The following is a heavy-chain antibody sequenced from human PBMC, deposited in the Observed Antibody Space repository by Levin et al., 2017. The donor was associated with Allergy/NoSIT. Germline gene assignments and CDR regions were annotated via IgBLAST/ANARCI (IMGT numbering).Heavy chain of an antibody. J-gene: IGHJ4*02. CDR1: GFTFSSYA. CDR2: ISYDGSSK. CDR3: ARDVHYYDRSGTSARYDY. Sequence: RPGGSLRLSCAASGFTFSSYAIHWVRQAPGKGLEWVAAISYDGSSKYYADSVKGRFTISRDNSKNTLYLQMNSLRTEDTAVYYCARDVHYYDRSGTSARYDYWGQGTLVTVSS. V-gene: IGHV3-30-3*01. D-gene: IGHD3-22*01.